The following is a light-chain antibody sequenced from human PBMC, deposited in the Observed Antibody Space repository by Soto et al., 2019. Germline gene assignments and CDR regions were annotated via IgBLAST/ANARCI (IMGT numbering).Light chain of an antibody. CDR3: QQYHSTVPT. CDR2: WAS. CDR1: QSLFYSANNRNY. V-gene: IGKV4-1*01. J-gene: IGKJ3*01. Sequence: DIVLTQSPDSLAVSLGERASFNCKSSQSLFYSANNRNYLAWYRQKPGQPPQLLLYWASTRESGVPDRFNGSGSWTDFSLTITSLQAEDVAVYYCQQYHSTVPTFGPGTNLEIK.